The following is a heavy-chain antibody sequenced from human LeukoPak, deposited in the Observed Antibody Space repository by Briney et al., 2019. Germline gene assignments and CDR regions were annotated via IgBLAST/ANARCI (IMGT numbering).Heavy chain of an antibody. D-gene: IGHD3-3*01. CDR1: GYTFTGYY. CDR2: INPNSGGT. V-gene: IGHV1-2*02. J-gene: IGHJ4*02. Sequence: ASVKVSCKASGYTFTGYYMHWVRQAPGQGLEWMGWINPNSGGTNYAQKFQGRVTMTRDTSISTAYMELRSLRSDDTAVYYCARVAQENTIFGVVITDYFDYWGQGTLVTVSS. CDR3: ARVAQENTIFGVVITDYFDY.